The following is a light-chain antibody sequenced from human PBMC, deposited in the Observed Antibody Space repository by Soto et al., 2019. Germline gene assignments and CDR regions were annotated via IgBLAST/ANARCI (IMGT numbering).Light chain of an antibody. J-gene: IGLJ3*02. Sequence: QSALTQPRSVSGSPGQSVTISCTGTSSDVGGYNYVSWYQQYPGKAPKLMIYDVTKRPSGVPDRFSGSKSGNTASLSISGLQAEDEADYYCTSFTFSSTWVFGGGTKVTVL. CDR3: TSFTFSSTWV. CDR2: DVT. V-gene: IGLV2-11*01. CDR1: SSDVGGYNY.